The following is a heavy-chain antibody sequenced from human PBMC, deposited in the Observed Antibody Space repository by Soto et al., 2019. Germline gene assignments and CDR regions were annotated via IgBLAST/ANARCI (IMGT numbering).Heavy chain of an antibody. J-gene: IGHJ6*02. D-gene: IGHD6-19*01. CDR2: ISAYNGNT. V-gene: IGHV1-18*04. CDR3: ARDAAVAGNSYGMDV. CDR1: GHTFTSYG. Sequence: GASVKVSCKASGHTFTSYGISWVRQAPGQGLEWMGWISAYNGNTNYAQSLQGRVTMTTDTSTSTAYMELRSLRSDDTAVYYCARDAAVAGNSYGMDVWGQGTTVTSP.